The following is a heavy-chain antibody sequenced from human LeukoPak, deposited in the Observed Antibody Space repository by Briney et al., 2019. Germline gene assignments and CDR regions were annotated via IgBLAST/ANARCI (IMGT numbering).Heavy chain of an antibody. J-gene: IGHJ4*02. CDR2: ISASGSTI. CDR1: GFTLSGYY. CDR3: ARGDYVWGSYRYTADY. D-gene: IGHD3-16*02. Sequence: KAGGSLRLSCAASGFTLSGYYMSWIRQAPGKGLEWVSYISASGSTIYYADSVKGRFTMSRDNAKNSLYLQMNSLRAEDTAVYYCARGDYVWGSYRYTADYWGQGTLVTVSS. V-gene: IGHV3-11*01.